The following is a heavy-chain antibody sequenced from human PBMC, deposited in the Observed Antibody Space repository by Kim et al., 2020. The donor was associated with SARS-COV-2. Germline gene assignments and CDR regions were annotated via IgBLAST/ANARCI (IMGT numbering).Heavy chain of an antibody. CDR2: ISWNSGSI. V-gene: IGHV3-9*01. CDR1: GFTFDDYA. Sequence: GGSLRLSCAASGFTFDDYAMHWVRQAPGKGLEWVSGISWNSGSIGYADSVKGRFTISRDNAKNSLYLQMNSLRAEDTALYYCAKELVLGGYIYPVPGHDAFDIWGQGTMVTVSS. D-gene: IGHD3-22*01. CDR3: AKELVLGGYIYPVPGHDAFDI. J-gene: IGHJ3*02.